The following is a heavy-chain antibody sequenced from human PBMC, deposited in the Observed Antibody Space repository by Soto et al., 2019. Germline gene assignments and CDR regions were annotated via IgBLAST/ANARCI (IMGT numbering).Heavy chain of an antibody. Sequence: ASVKVSCKASGYTFSTYGIDWVRQAPGQRLEWLGWISPRSGNTSYAQNVQGRVTLTTDASTGTAYLELKNLRSDDTAVYYCARVQLLPNPAFDFWGQGTLVTVSS. CDR3: ARVQLLPNPAFDF. J-gene: IGHJ4*02. CDR2: ISPRSGNT. D-gene: IGHD5-18*01. V-gene: IGHV1-18*04. CDR1: GYTFSTYG.